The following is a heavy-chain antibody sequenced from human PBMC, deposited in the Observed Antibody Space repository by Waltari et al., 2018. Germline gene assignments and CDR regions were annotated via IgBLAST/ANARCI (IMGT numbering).Heavy chain of an antibody. CDR2: VYYGGTT. CDR1: GYSINSGYY. V-gene: IGHV4-38-2*01. Sequence: QVQLQESGPGLVKPSATLSLTCRVTGYSINSGYYWAWIRQSPGKGLEWIGRVYYGGTTYYTPSLRPRATLSMDTSANQFSPKLTCVTAADSGVYSCAQVRKDYVSSYLGGRDSFDCWGQGTMVTVSS. J-gene: IGHJ3*01. CDR3: AQVRKDYVSSYLGGRDSFDC. D-gene: IGHD3-16*02.